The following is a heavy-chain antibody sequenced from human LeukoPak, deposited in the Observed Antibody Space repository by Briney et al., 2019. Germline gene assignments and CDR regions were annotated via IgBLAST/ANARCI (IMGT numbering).Heavy chain of an antibody. D-gene: IGHD2-2*01. CDR1: GFTFSDYY. J-gene: IGHJ6*03. CDR3: ARVVPPTKGDYYYYYMDV. V-gene: IGHV3-7*03. Sequence: GGSLRLSCAASGFTFSDYYMSWIRQAPGKGLEWVANIKEDGSEKYYVDSVKGRFTISRDNAKNSLYLQMNSLRAEDTALYHCARVVPPTKGDYYYYYMDVWGKGTTVTVSS. CDR2: IKEDGSEK.